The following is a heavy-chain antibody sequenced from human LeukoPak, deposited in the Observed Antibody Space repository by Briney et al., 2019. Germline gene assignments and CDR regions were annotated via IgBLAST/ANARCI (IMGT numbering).Heavy chain of an antibody. V-gene: IGHV6-1*01. D-gene: IGHD6-13*01. CDR1: GDSVSSNSAA. Sequence: SQTLSLTCAISGDSVSSNSAAWNWIRQSPSRGLEWLGRTYYRSKWYNDYAVSVKSRITINPDTSKNQFSLKLSSVTAADAAVYYCARRLGQQLVPGNNWFDPWGQGTLVTVSS. CDR2: TYYRSKWYN. J-gene: IGHJ5*02. CDR3: ARRLGQQLVPGNNWFDP.